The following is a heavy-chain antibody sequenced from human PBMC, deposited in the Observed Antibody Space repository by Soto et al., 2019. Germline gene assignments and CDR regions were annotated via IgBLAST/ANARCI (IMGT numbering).Heavy chain of an antibody. V-gene: IGHV3-33*01. Sequence: QMQLVESGGGVVQPGRSLRLSCAASGFTFRSYGIHWVRQAPGKGLEWVALIWFDGSKKYYVDSVKGRFGVSRDNSKNTLYLQMNSLRVEDTAVYYCARDRLVPYGYGMDVWGQGTTVTVSS. CDR3: ARDRLVPYGYGMDV. J-gene: IGHJ6*02. D-gene: IGHD2-2*01. CDR1: GFTFRSYG. CDR2: IWFDGSKK.